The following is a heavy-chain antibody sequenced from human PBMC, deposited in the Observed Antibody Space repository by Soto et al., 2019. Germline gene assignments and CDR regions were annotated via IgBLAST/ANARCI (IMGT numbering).Heavy chain of an antibody. D-gene: IGHD1-1*01. CDR2: IIPFFGTT. J-gene: IGHJ4*02. V-gene: IGHV1-69*01. Sequence: QVQLVQSGHEVKRPASSVKVSCKASGGTFSGFAVSWVRQAPGQGLEWLGAIIPFFGTTFYAHKFQGRVTITTDESSNTVYLDLSSLTSEDPALYYCSTLAAPHSPGTSDSVASHWGQGTLVTVSS. CDR1: GGTFSGFA. CDR3: STLAAPHSPGTSDSVASH.